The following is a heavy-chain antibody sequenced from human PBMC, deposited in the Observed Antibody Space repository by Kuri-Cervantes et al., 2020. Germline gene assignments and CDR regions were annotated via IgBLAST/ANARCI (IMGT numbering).Heavy chain of an antibody. V-gene: IGHV4-39*07. D-gene: IGHD3-22*01. J-gene: IGHJ5*02. CDR2: IYYSGST. Sequence: GSLRLSCTVSGGSISSSSYYWGWIRQPPGKGLEWIGSIYYSGSTYYNPSLKSRVTISVDTSKNQFSLKLSSVTAADTAVYYCAREDYYDSSGYSLPLHSWFDPWGQGTLVTVSS. CDR1: GGSISSSSYY. CDR3: AREDYYDSSGYSLPLHSWFDP.